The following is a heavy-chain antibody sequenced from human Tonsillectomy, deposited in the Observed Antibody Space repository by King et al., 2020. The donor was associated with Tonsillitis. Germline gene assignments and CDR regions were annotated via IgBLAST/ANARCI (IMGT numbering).Heavy chain of an antibody. CDR1: GGSISSYY. CDR2: IYHSGST. Sequence: VQLQESGPGLVKPSETLSLTCTVSGGSISSYYWSWIRQPPGKGLEWIGYIYHSGSTNYSPSLKSRVTISVDASKNQFSLKLSSVTAAGTAVYYCARAGGYGSGSQYWGLGTLVTVSS. D-gene: IGHD3-10*01. CDR3: ARAGGYGSGSQY. V-gene: IGHV4-59*01. J-gene: IGHJ4*02.